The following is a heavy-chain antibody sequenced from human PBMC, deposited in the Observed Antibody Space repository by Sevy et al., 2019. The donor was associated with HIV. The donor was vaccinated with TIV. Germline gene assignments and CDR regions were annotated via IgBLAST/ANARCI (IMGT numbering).Heavy chain of an antibody. J-gene: IGHJ6*02. Sequence: GGSLRLSCAASGFTFSDYYMSWIRQAPGKVLEWVSYMSSSGSTIYYADSVKGRFTISRDNAKNSLYLQMNSLRAEDTAVYYCARKVETYYYYYGMDVWGQGTTVTVSS. V-gene: IGHV3-11*01. CDR3: ARKVETYYYYYGMDV. CDR1: GFTFSDYY. CDR2: MSSSGSTI.